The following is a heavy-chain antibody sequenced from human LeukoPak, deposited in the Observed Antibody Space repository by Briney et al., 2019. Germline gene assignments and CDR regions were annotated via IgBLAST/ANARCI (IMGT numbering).Heavy chain of an antibody. CDR2: TYYRSKWYN. Sequence: SQTLSLTCAISGDSVSSNTAAWNWIRQSPSRGLEWLGRTYYRSKWYNDYAVSMKSRIIINPDTSKNQFSLHLNSVTPEDTAMYYCARVGYCSHGSCLRLDWYFDLWGRGTLVTVSS. J-gene: IGHJ2*01. CDR1: GDSVSSNTAA. V-gene: IGHV6-1*01. CDR3: ARVGYCSHGSCLRLDWYFDL. D-gene: IGHD2-15*01.